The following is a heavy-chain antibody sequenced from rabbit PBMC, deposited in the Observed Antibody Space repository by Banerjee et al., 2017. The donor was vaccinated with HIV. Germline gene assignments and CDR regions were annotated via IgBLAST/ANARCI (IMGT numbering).Heavy chain of an antibody. CDR2: IYAGTAGTT. V-gene: IGHV1S45*01. Sequence: QEQLVESGGGLVQPEGSLTLTCTASGFSFSSNPMCWVRQAPGKGLEWIACIYAGTAGTTYYASWAKGRFTISKTSSTTVTLQMTSLTAADTAIYFCARYAAGSGYPLWGQGTLVTVS. D-gene: IGHD8-1*01. CDR3: ARYAAGSGYPL. J-gene: IGHJ6*01. CDR1: GFSFSSNP.